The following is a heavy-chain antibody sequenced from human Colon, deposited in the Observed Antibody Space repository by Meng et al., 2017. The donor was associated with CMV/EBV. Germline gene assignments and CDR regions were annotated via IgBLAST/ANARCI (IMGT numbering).Heavy chain of an antibody. V-gene: IGHV4-39*07. CDR3: IRETTGSSSSY. D-gene: IGHD6-6*01. Sequence: QLQLPDPGPGLVMPSETLSLPCTVPGVSISSSSYYWACIRQPPGKGLEWIGSIFYTGTTYYKPSLKSRVTISVDTSKNQFSLKLSSVTAADTAVYYCIRETTGSSSSYWGQGTLVTVSS. CDR1: GVSISSSSYY. J-gene: IGHJ4*02. CDR2: IFYTGTT.